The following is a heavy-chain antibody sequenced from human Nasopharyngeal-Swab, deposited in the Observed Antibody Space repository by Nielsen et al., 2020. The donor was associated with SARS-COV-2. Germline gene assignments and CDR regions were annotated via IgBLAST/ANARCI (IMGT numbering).Heavy chain of an antibody. CDR2: ITPSGGAT. V-gene: IGHV1-46*01. J-gene: IGHJ5*02. CDR1: GYTLTELS. Sequence: ASVKVSCKVSGYTLTELSMHWVRQAPGQGLEWMGVITPSGGATNYARKFQGRVTITRDTSASTAYMELSSLRSEDTAVYYCAREYYDFWSGYYLSNWFDPWGQGTLVTVSS. CDR3: AREYYDFWSGYYLSNWFDP. D-gene: IGHD3-3*01.